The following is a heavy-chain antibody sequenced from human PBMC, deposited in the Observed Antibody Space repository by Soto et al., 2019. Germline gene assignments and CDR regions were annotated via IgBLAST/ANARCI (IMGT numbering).Heavy chain of an antibody. CDR1: GFTFSSYG. CDR3: VRAYCGGDCYPFDAFDI. CDR2: IWYDGSNK. J-gene: IGHJ3*02. D-gene: IGHD2-21*02. V-gene: IGHV3-33*01. Sequence: GESLKISCAASGFTFSSYGMHWVRQAPGKGLEWVAVIWYDGSNKYYADSVKGRFTISRDNSKNTLYLQMNSLRAEDTAVYYCVRAYCGGDCYPFDAFDIWGQGTMVTVSS.